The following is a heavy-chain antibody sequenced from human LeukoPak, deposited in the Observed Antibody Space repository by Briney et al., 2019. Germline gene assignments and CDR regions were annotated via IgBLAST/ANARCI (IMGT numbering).Heavy chain of an antibody. CDR1: GGSISSGDYY. CDR3: ARTGSGWYRPFDP. D-gene: IGHD6-19*01. J-gene: IGHJ5*02. V-gene: IGHV4-30-4*08. CDR2: INHSGST. Sequence: PSQTLSLTCTVSGGSISSGDYYWSWIRQPPGKGLEWIGEINHSGSTNYNPSLKSRVTISVDTSKNQFSLKLSSVTAADTAVYYCARTGSGWYRPFDPWGQGTLVTVSS.